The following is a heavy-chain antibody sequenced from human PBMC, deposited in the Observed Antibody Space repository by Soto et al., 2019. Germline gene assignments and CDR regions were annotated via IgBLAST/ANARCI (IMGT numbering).Heavy chain of an antibody. Sequence: QVQLVESGGGVVQPGRSLRLSCAASGFTFSNYGMYWVRQAPGKGLEWVAVISYDGSNKYYADSVKGRFTISRDNSKNTLYLQMNSLRAEDTAVYYCAREFFRTKRDPFDYWGQGTLVTVSS. D-gene: IGHD3-3*01. CDR2: ISYDGSNK. CDR1: GFTFSNYG. V-gene: IGHV3-30*03. CDR3: AREFFRTKRDPFDY. J-gene: IGHJ4*02.